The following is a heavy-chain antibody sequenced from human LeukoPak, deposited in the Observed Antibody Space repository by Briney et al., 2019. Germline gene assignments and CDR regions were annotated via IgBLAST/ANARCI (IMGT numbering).Heavy chain of an antibody. CDR2: INSDGSST. CDR3: ARDYYDSSGYYYY. V-gene: IGHV3-74*01. D-gene: IGHD3-22*01. J-gene: IGHJ4*02. CDR1: GFTFSTYW. Sequence: GGSLRLSCAASGFTFSTYWMHWVRQVPGKGLVWVSRINSDGSSTSYADSVKGRFTISRDNAKNTLYLQMNSLRAEDTAVYYCARDYYDSSGYYYYWGQGTLVTVSS.